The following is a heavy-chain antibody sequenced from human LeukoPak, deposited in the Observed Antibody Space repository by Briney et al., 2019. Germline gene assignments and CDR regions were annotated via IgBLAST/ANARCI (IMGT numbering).Heavy chain of an antibody. CDR3: ARDGGDCDSITCYDRLDY. V-gene: IGHV3-74*01. CDR2: IKSDGSSI. D-gene: IGHD2/OR15-2a*01. Sequence: GGSLRLSCAASGCTFSSYWMHWVRQAPGKGLVWVSGIKSDGSSINYADSMRGRFTISRDNAKNTLYLQMNSLRAEDTAVYYCARDGGDCDSITCYDRLDYWGQGTLVTVSS. J-gene: IGHJ4*02. CDR1: GCTFSSYW.